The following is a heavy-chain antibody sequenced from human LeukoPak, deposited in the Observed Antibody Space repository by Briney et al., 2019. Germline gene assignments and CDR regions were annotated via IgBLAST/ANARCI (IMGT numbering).Heavy chain of an antibody. CDR1: GGSFSGYY. V-gene: IGHV4-34*01. Sequence: SETLSLTCAVYGGSFSGYYWSWIRQPPGKGLEWIGEINHSGSTNYNPSLKSRVTISVDTSKNQFSLKLSSVTAADTAVYYRARGPGYSSNWGQGTLVTVSS. CDR3: ARGPGYSSN. D-gene: IGHD6-13*01. CDR2: INHSGST. J-gene: IGHJ4*02.